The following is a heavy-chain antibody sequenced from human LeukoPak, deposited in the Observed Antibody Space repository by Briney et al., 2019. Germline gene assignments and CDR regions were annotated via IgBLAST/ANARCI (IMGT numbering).Heavy chain of an antibody. V-gene: IGHV3-23*01. CDR1: GFTFNNHA. Sequence: GGSLRLSCAASGFTFNNHALTWTRQGPGKGLEWVSSVSASGDATYYADSVKGRFTISRDNAKSTLYLQMNSLRVEDTAVYYCARARGNTYGYFEYWGQGTLVTVSS. J-gene: IGHJ4*02. CDR2: VSASGDAT. CDR3: ARARGNTYGYFEY. D-gene: IGHD5-18*01.